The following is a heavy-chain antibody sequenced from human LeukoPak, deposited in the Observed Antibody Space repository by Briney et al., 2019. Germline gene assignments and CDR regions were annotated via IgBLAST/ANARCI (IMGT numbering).Heavy chain of an antibody. J-gene: IGHJ4*02. V-gene: IGHV3-23*01. CDR3: TTDRLGLLPAAASGPFDY. Sequence: PGGSLRLSCAASGFTFSSYAMSWVRQAPGKGLEWVSAISGSGGSTYYADSVKGRFTISRDNSKNTLYLQMNSLKTEDTAVYYCTTDRLGLLPAAASGPFDYWGQGTLVTVSS. CDR2: ISGSGGST. CDR1: GFTFSSYA. D-gene: IGHD2-2*01.